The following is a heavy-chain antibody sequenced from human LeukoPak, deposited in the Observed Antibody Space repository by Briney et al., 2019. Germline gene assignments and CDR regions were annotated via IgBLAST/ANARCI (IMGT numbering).Heavy chain of an antibody. Sequence: ASVKVSCKASGYTFTGYYMHWVRQAPGQGLEWMGWINPNSGGTNYAQKFQGRVTMARDTSISTAYMGLSRLRSDDTAAYYCARDPPYYYDSSGPDDYWGQGTLVTVSS. J-gene: IGHJ4*02. V-gene: IGHV1-2*02. CDR3: ARDPPYYYDSSGPDDY. CDR1: GYTFTGYY. CDR2: INPNSGGT. D-gene: IGHD3-22*01.